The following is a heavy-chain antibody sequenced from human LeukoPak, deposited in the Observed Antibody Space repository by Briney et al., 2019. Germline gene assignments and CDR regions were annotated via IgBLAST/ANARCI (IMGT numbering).Heavy chain of an antibody. CDR1: GGTFSSYA. V-gene: IGHV1-69*04. J-gene: IGHJ6*02. D-gene: IGHD5-12*01. CDR3: ARVVYSGYDILDYYGMDV. Sequence: SVKVSCKASGGTFSSYAISWVRQAPGQGLEWMGRIIPILGIANYAQKFQGRVTITADKSTSTAYMELSSLRSEDTAVYYCARVVYSGYDILDYYGMDVWGQGTTVTVSS. CDR2: IIPILGIA.